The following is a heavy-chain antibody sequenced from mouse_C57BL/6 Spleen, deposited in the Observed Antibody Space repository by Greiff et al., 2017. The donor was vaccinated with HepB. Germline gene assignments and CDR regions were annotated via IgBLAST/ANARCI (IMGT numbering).Heavy chain of an antibody. CDR2: IYPGNSDT. V-gene: IGHV1-5*01. D-gene: IGHD2-2*01. CDR1: GYTFTSYW. J-gene: IGHJ4*01. CDR3: TRGIYYGYDDAMDY. Sequence: VQLKESGTVLARPGASVKMSCKTSGYTFTSYWMHWVKQRPGQGLEWIGAIYPGNSDTSYNQKFKGKAKLTAVTSASTAYMELSSLTNEDSAVYYCTRGIYYGYDDAMDYWGQGTSVTVSS.